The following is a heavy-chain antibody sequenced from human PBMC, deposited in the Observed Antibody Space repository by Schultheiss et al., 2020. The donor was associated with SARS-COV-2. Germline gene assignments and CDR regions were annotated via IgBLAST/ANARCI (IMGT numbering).Heavy chain of an antibody. CDR1: GGSFSGYY. CDR2: INHSGST. CDR3: ASQLTGLGH. V-gene: IGHV4-34*01. Sequence: SQTLSLTCAVYGGSFSGYYWSWIRQPPGKGLEWIGEINHSGSTNYNPSLKSRVTISVDTSKNQFSLKLTSVTAADTGVYYCASQLTGLGHWGQGTLVTVS. J-gene: IGHJ5*02. D-gene: IGHD1-20*01.